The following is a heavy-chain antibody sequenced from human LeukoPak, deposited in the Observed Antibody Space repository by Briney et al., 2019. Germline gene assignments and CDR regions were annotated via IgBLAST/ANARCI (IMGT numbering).Heavy chain of an antibody. J-gene: IGHJ4*02. D-gene: IGHD6-19*01. CDR3: AKAHGRYSSGWYSFFRR. V-gene: IGHV3-23*01. CDR1: GFTFSSYA. Sequence: GGSLRLSCAAPGFTFSSYAMSWVRQAPGKGLEWVSAISGSGGSTYYADSVKGRFTTSRDNSKNTLYLQMNSLRAEDTAVYYCAKAHGRYSSGWYSFFRRWGQGTLVTVSS. CDR2: ISGSGGST.